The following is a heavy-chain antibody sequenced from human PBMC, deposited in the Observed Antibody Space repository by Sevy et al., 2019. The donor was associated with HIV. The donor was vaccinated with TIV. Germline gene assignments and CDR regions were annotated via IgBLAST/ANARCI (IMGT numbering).Heavy chain of an antibody. CDR3: ATGAGAVAGPYYYYYGMDV. V-gene: IGHV3-30-3*01. CDR1: GFTFSSYA. J-gene: IGHJ6*02. D-gene: IGHD6-19*01. CDR2: ISYDGSNK. Sequence: GGFLRLSCAASGFTFSSYAMHWVRQAPGKGLEWVAVISYDGSNKYYADSVKGRFTISRDNSKNTLYLQMNSLRAEDTAVYYCATGAGAVAGPYYYYYGMDVWGQGTTVTVSS.